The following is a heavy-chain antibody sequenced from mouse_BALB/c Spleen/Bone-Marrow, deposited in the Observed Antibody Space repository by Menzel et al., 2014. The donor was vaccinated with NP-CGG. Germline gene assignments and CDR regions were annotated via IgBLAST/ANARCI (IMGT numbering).Heavy chain of an antibody. J-gene: IGHJ3*01. Sequence: QVQLQQSGPELVKPGASVKISCKASGYVLSTSWMNWVKQRPGQGLEWIGRIYPGDGDANYNGNFKGKATLTADKSSSTAYMQLNSLTSVDSAVYFCVRGAHPWGQGTLVTVSA. CDR1: GYVLSTSW. CDR2: IYPGDGDA. V-gene: IGHV1-82*01. CDR3: VRGAHP.